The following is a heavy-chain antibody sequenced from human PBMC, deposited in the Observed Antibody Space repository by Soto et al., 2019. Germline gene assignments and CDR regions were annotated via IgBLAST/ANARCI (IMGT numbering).Heavy chain of an antibody. CDR2: ISGSGGST. Sequence: EVQLLESGGGLVQPGGSLRLSCAASGFTFSSYAMRWVRQAPGTGLEWVSAISGSGGSTYYADSVKGRFTISRDNSKNALYQQMSSMRGDATAVYYCAKDRYGNYGYGCDPWGQGNMVVFSS. J-gene: IGHJ5*02. D-gene: IGHD4-17*01. V-gene: IGHV3-23*01. CDR3: AKDRYGNYGYGCDP. CDR1: GFTFSSYA.